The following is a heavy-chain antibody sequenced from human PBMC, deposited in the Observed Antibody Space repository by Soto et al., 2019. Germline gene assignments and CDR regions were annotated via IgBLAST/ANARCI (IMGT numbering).Heavy chain of an antibody. CDR2: ISYDGSNK. J-gene: IGHJ4*02. CDR3: ARYGGKYHGHIDD. V-gene: IGHV3-30*03. Sequence: PGGSLRLSCAASGFTFSHYGMYWVRQAPGKGPEWLAVISYDGSNKHYADSVKGRFTVSRDNSKNTVCLQMSSLRAEDTAVYLCARYGGKYHGHIDDWGQGTLVTVSS. D-gene: IGHD1-26*01. CDR1: GFTFSHYG.